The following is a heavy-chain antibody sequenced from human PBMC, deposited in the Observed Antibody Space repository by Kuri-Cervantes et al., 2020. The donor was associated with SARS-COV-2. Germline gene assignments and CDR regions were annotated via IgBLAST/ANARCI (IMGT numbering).Heavy chain of an antibody. CDR1: GFAFSSYA. J-gene: IGHJ3*02. Sequence: GGSLRLSCAASGFAFSSYAMHWVRQAPGKGLEWVAVISYDGSNKYYADSVKGRFTISRDNSKNTLYLQMNSLRAEDTAVYYCARERVIRGGAFDIWGQGKMVT. V-gene: IGHV3-30*01. CDR3: ARERVIRGGAFDI. D-gene: IGHD3-16*02. CDR2: ISYDGSNK.